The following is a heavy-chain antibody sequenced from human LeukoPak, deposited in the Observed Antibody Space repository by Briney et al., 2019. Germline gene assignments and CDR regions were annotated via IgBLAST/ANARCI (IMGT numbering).Heavy chain of an antibody. CDR3: ARRGYSYGSYYFDY. V-gene: IGHV4-31*03. J-gene: IGHJ4*02. CDR1: GGSISSGGYY. CDR2: IYYSGST. D-gene: IGHD5-18*01. Sequence: SQTLSLTCTVSGGSISSGGYYWSWIRQHPGKGLEWIGYIYYSGSTYYNPSLKSRVTISVDTSKNQFSLKLSSVTAADTAVYYCARRGYSYGSYYFDYWGQGTLVTVSS.